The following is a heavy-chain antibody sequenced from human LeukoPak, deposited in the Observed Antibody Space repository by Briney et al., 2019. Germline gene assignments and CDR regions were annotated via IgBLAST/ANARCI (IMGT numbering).Heavy chain of an antibody. D-gene: IGHD3-10*01. J-gene: IGHJ3*02. Sequence: SETLSLTCAVYGGSFSGYYWSWIRQPPGKGLEWIGEINHSGSTNYNPSLKGRVTISVDTSKNQFSLKLSSVTAADTAVYYCASGLGSGSYDAFDIWGQGTMVTVSS. CDR1: GGSFSGYY. V-gene: IGHV4-34*01. CDR3: ASGLGSGSYDAFDI. CDR2: INHSGST.